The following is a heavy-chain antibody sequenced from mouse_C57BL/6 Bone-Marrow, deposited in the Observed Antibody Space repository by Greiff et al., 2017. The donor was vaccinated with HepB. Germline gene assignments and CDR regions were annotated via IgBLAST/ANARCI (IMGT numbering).Heavy chain of an antibody. V-gene: IGHV5-9-1*02. Sequence: EVKVEESGEGLVKPGGSLKLSCAASGFTFSSYAMSWVRQTPEKRLEWVAYISSGGDYIYYADTVKGRFTISRDNARNTLYLQMSSLKSEDTAMYYCTRDRGDSNYGSMDYWGQGTSVTVSS. J-gene: IGHJ4*01. CDR3: TRDRGDSNYGSMDY. CDR2: ISSGGDYI. D-gene: IGHD2-5*01. CDR1: GFTFSSYA.